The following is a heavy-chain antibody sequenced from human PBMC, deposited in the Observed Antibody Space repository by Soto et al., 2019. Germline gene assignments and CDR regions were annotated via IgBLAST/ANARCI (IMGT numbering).Heavy chain of an antibody. CDR3: ARLGYDSSGYPSWFDP. D-gene: IGHD3-22*01. Sequence: SETLSLTCTVSGGSISSSSYSWSWIRQHPGKGLEWIGYVYFSGNTDYNPSLKSRVTISVDTSKKQFSLRLTSVTVADTAVYYCARLGYDSSGYPSWFDPWGQGTLVTVPQ. J-gene: IGHJ5*02. CDR2: VYFSGNT. CDR1: GGSISSSSYS. V-gene: IGHV4-31*03.